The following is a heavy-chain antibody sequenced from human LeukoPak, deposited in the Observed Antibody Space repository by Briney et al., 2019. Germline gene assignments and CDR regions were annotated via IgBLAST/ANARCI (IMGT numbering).Heavy chain of an antibody. CDR1: GFTFSSYE. D-gene: IGHD6-19*01. Sequence: PGGSLRLSCAASGFTFSSYEMNWVRQAPGKGLEWVSVIYSGGSTYYTDSVKGRFTISRDNSKNTLYLQMNSLRAEDTAVYYCAREVAGAGTFDYWGQGTLVTVSS. CDR3: AREVAGAGTFDY. CDR2: IYSGGST. J-gene: IGHJ4*02. V-gene: IGHV3-53*01.